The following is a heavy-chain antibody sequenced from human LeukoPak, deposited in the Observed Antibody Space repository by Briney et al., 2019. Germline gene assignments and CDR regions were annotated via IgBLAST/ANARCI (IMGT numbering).Heavy chain of an antibody. D-gene: IGHD2-2*01. V-gene: IGHV1-69*13. CDR2: IIPIFGTA. J-gene: IGHJ2*01. CDR1: GGTFSSYA. CDR3: AREGRYCSSTSCYPPGGFDL. Sequence: ASVTVSCKASGGTFSSYAISWVRQAPGQGLEWMGGIIPIFGTANYAQKFQGRVTITADESTSTAYMELSSLRSEDTAVYYCAREGRYCSSTSCYPPGGFDLWGRGTLVTVSS.